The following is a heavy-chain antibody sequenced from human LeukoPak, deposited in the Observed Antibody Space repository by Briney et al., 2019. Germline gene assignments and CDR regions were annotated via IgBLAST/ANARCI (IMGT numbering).Heavy chain of an antibody. CDR2: IYYSGST. CDR3: ARTYDILTGPYDAFDI. J-gene: IGHJ3*02. Sequence: SETLSLTCTVSGGSISSYYWSWIRQPPGKGLEWIAYIYYSGSTNYNPSLKSRVTISVDTSKNQFSLKLSSVTAADTAVYYCARTYDILTGPYDAFDIWGQGTMVTVSS. D-gene: IGHD3-9*01. V-gene: IGHV4-59*12. CDR1: GGSISSYY.